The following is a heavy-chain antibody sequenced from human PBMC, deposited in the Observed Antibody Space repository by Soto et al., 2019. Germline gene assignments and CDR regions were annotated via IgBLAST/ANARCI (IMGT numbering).Heavy chain of an antibody. J-gene: IGHJ6*02. V-gene: IGHV1-69*01. CDR2: IIPIPGTA. CDR1: GGTFGSYA. Sequence: QVPLVQSGAEVKKPGSSVKVSCKASGGTFGSYAISWVRQAPGQGLEWMGGIIPIPGTATYAQKFQGRVTIAADESTSTAYMELSSLRSEDTAVYYCARSQGSSTSLEIYYYYYYGMDVWGQGTTVTVSS. D-gene: IGHD2-2*01. CDR3: ARSQGSSTSLEIYYYYYYGMDV.